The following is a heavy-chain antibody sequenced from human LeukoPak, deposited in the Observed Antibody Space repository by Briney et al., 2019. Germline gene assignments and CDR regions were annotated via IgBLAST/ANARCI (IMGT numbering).Heavy chain of an antibody. CDR1: GYTLSELS. D-gene: IGHD5-18*01. Sequence: ASVKVSCKVSGYTLSELSMHWVRQGPGKGLEWMGGFDPEDGETIYAQKFQGRVTMTEDTSTDTAYMELSSLRSEDTAVYYCATDSGYSYENYYYGMDVWGQGTTVAVSS. CDR2: FDPEDGET. V-gene: IGHV1-24*01. CDR3: ATDSGYSYENYYYGMDV. J-gene: IGHJ6*02.